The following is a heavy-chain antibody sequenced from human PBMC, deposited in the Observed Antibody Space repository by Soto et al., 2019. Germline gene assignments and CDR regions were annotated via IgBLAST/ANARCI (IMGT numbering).Heavy chain of an antibody. Sequence: ASVKVSCKASGGTFSIYGLSWVRQAPGQGPEWIGGIIPILTTPNYAQKFQGRVTIVADESTTTVYMELSSLKFEDTAVYYCATSVGIAPTGEDGMDVWGQGTSVTVSS. D-gene: IGHD2-8*02. CDR2: IIPILTTP. J-gene: IGHJ6*02. CDR1: GGTFSIYG. CDR3: ATSVGIAPTGEDGMDV. V-gene: IGHV1-69*13.